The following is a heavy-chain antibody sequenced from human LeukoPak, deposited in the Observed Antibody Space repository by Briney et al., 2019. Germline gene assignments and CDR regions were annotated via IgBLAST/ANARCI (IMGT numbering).Heavy chain of an antibody. CDR3: ARPYGDYGDAFDI. CDR2: GDYSGGT. J-gene: IGHJ3*02. D-gene: IGHD4-17*01. V-gene: IGHV4-39*07. Sequence: SETLSLTCTVSGDSFSSVTDYWAWIRQPPGKGLEWIASGDYSGGTYYNPSLESRVAISADMSKNQFSLKLTSVTGADTAVYYCARPYGDYGDAFDIWGQGTMVTVSS. CDR1: GDSFSSVTDY.